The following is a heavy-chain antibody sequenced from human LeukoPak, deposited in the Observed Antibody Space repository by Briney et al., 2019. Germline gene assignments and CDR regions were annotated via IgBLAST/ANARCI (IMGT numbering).Heavy chain of an antibody. Sequence: GGSLRLSCAASGFTFSSYAMSWVRQAPGKGLEWVSAISGSGGSTYYADSVKGRFTISRDNSENTLYLQMNSLRAEDTAVYYCAKAGAGYCSSTSCPLDYWGQGTLVTVSS. CDR2: ISGSGGST. CDR1: GFTFSSYA. CDR3: AKAGAGYCSSTSCPLDY. V-gene: IGHV3-23*01. J-gene: IGHJ4*02. D-gene: IGHD2-2*03.